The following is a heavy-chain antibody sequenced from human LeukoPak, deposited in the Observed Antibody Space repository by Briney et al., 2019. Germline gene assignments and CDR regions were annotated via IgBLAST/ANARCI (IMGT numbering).Heavy chain of an antibody. D-gene: IGHD7-27*01. J-gene: IGHJ4*02. CDR3: AREGPRVGTFDY. CDR1: GGSISSSTSGWGWY. Sequence: PSETLSLTCTVSGGSISSSTSGWGWYWGWIRQPPGKGLEWIGSIYYSGSTYYNPSLKSRVTISVDRSKNQFSLKLSSVTAADTAVYYCAREGPRVGTFDYWGQGTLVTVSS. CDR2: IYYSGST. V-gene: IGHV4-39*07.